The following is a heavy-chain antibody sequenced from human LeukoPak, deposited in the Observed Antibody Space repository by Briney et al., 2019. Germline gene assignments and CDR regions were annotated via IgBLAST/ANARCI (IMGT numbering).Heavy chain of an antibody. Sequence: GASVKVSCKASGYTFTGYYMHWVRQAPGQGLEWMGWISAYNGNTNYAQKLQGRVTMTTDTSTSTAYMELRSLRSDDTAVYYCARSRRWELPWRGNYFDYWGQGTLVTVSS. D-gene: IGHD1-26*01. CDR1: GYTFTGYY. CDR3: ARSRRWELPWRGNYFDY. CDR2: ISAYNGNT. V-gene: IGHV1-18*04. J-gene: IGHJ4*02.